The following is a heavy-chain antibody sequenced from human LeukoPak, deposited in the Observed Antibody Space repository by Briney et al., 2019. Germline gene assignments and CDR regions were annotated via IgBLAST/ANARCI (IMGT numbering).Heavy chain of an antibody. CDR3: ATTAYYYDSSGYEGYFDY. D-gene: IGHD3-22*01. CDR2: IYPGDSDT. V-gene: IGHV5-51*01. J-gene: IGHJ4*02. Sequence: GESLKISCKGSGYSFTSYWSGWVRQMPGKGLEWMGIIYPGDSDTRYSPSFQGQVTISADKSISTAYLQWSSLKASDTAMYYCATTAYYYDSSGYEGYFDYWGQGTLVTVSS. CDR1: GYSFTSYW.